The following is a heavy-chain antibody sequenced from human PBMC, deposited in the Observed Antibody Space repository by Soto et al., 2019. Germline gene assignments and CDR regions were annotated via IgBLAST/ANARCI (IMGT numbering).Heavy chain of an antibody. CDR3: ARVYYYGSGSYAGDYYYYMDV. V-gene: IGHV1-18*01. Sequence: ASVKVSCKASGYTFTSYGISWVRQAPGQGLEWMGWISAYNGNTNYAQKLKGRVTMTTDTSTSTAYMELRSLRSDDTAVYYFARVYYYGSGSYAGDYYYYMDVWGKGTTVTVSS. D-gene: IGHD3-10*01. CDR1: GYTFTSYG. J-gene: IGHJ6*03. CDR2: ISAYNGNT.